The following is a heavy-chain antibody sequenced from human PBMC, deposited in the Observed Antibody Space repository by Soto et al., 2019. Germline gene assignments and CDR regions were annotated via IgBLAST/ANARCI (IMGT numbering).Heavy chain of an antibody. CDR3: APLGITMVRGVPLY. J-gene: IGHJ4*02. CDR1: GFTFSSYA. Sequence: RLSCAASGFTFSSYAMSWVRQAPGKGLEWVSAISGSGGSTYYADSVKGRFTISRDKSKNTLYLQMNSLRAEDTAVYYCAPLGITMVRGVPLYWGQGTLVTVSS. CDR2: ISGSGGST. V-gene: IGHV3-23*01. D-gene: IGHD3-10*01.